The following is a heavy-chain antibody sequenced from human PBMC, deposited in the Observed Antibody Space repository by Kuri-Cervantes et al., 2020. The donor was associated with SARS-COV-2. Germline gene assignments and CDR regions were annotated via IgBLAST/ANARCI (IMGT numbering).Heavy chain of an antibody. V-gene: IGHV4-59*01. CDR2: IYYSGST. CDR3: ARSSGWAAAFDI. J-gene: IGHJ3*02. Sequence: SQTLSLTCAVYGGSFSGYYWSWIRQPPGKGLEWIGYIYYSGSTNYNPSLKSRVTISVDTSKNQFSLKLSSVTAADTAVYYCARSSGWAAAFDIWGQGTMVTVSS. CDR1: GGSFSGYY. D-gene: IGHD6-19*01.